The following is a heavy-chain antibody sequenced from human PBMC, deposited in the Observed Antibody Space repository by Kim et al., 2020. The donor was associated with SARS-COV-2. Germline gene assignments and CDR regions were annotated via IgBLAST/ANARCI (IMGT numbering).Heavy chain of an antibody. J-gene: IGHJ4*02. D-gene: IGHD6-6*01. Sequence: GGSLRLSCAASGFTFSSYGMHWVRQAPGKGLEWVAVISYDGSNKYYADSVKGRFTISRDNSKNTLYLQMNSLRAEDTAVYYCAKTTYSSSSGFDYWGRGTLVPVSS. CDR3: AKTTYSSSSGFDY. CDR1: GFTFSSYG. V-gene: IGHV3-30*18. CDR2: ISYDGSNK.